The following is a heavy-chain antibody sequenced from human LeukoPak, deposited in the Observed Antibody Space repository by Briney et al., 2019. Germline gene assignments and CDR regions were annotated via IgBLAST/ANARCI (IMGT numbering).Heavy chain of an antibody. D-gene: IGHD4-17*01. CDR1: GFTFGSYG. V-gene: IGHV3-30*02. CDR3: AKVARNGDYFDY. CDR2: IRYDGSNK. J-gene: IGHJ4*02. Sequence: PGGSLRLSCAASGFTFGSYGMHWVRQAPGKGLEWVAFIRYDGSNKYYADSVKGRFTISRDNSKNTLYLQMNSLRAEDTAVYYCAKVARNGDYFDYCGQGTLVTVSS.